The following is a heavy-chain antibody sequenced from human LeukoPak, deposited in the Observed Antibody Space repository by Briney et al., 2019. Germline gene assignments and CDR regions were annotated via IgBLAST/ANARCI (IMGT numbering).Heavy chain of an antibody. D-gene: IGHD3-22*01. V-gene: IGHV4-39*01. Sequence: SETLSLTCTVSGVSISSSSYYWGWIRQPSGKGLEWIGSIYYSGSTYYNPSLKSRVTISVDTSKNQFSLKLSSVTAADTAVYYCAGSRSSGYYYFDYWGQGTLVTVSS. CDR2: IYYSGST. J-gene: IGHJ4*02. CDR1: GVSISSSSYY. CDR3: AGSRSSGYYYFDY.